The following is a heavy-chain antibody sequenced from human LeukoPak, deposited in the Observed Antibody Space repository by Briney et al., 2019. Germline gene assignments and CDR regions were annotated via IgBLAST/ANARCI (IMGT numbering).Heavy chain of an antibody. Sequence: GGSLRLSCAASGFTFSSYVMSWVRQAPGKGLEWVSAISGSGGSTYYADSVKGRFTTSRDNSKNTLYLQMNSLRAEDTAVYYCARHRTRGQAAADSYYYYGMDVWGQGTTVTVSS. V-gene: IGHV3-23*01. D-gene: IGHD6-13*01. CDR1: GFTFSSYV. CDR2: ISGSGGST. J-gene: IGHJ6*02. CDR3: ARHRTRGQAAADSYYYYGMDV.